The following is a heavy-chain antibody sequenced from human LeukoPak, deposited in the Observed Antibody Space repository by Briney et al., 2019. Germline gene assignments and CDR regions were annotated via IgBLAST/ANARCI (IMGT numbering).Heavy chain of an antibody. CDR3: ARGTAMVS. Sequence: SETLSLTCTVSGGSISSSSYYWGWIRQPPGKGLEWIGSIYYSGSTYYNPSLKSRVTISVDTSKNQFSLKLSSVTAADTAVYYCARGTAMVSWGQGTLVTVSS. CDR2: IYYSGST. D-gene: IGHD5-18*01. V-gene: IGHV4-39*01. CDR1: GGSISSSSYY. J-gene: IGHJ4*02.